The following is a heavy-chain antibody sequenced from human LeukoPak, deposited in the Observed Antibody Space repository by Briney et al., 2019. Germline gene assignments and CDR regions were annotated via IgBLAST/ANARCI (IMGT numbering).Heavy chain of an antibody. J-gene: IGHJ1*01. CDR3: ARGYPLSTTAAGTYFQH. D-gene: IGHD6-13*01. Sequence: ASVKVSCKASGYTFTAYYIHWLRQAPGQGPEWMGWIKPDSGSSHYAQKFQGRVTMTRDTSISTAYMELSRLRSDDTAVYYCARGYPLSTTAAGTYFQHWGQGTLVTVSS. CDR2: IKPDSGSS. CDR1: GYTFTAYY. V-gene: IGHV1-2*02.